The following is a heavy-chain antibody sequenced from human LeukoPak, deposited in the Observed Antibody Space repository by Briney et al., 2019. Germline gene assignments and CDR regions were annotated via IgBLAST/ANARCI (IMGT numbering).Heavy chain of an antibody. CDR3: ARESFDL. Sequence: PGRSLRLSCAVSGFTFSSSAMYWVRQAPGRGLEWVAATSREGGIRSYADSVKGRFTISRDNSKNTLYLQMNSLRPEDTAVYYCARESFDLWGQGTMVSVS. V-gene: IGHV3-30*01. CDR1: GFTFSSSA. J-gene: IGHJ3*01. CDR2: TSREGGIR.